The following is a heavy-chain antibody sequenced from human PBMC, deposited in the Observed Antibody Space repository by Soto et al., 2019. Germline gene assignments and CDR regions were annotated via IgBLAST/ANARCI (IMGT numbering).Heavy chain of an antibody. J-gene: IGHJ6*02. CDR3: ARVGQNYYGMDV. D-gene: IGHD3-3*01. CDR1: GYTSTTYV. Sequence: ASVQVSCKASGYTSTTYVMPWVRQAPGQRLEWMGWLNAGNDNTEYSQKLQGSVTITRDTSASTVYMEVSSLSSEDTAVYYCARVGQNYYGMDVWGQGTTVTVSS. CDR2: LNAGNDNT. V-gene: IGHV1-3*01.